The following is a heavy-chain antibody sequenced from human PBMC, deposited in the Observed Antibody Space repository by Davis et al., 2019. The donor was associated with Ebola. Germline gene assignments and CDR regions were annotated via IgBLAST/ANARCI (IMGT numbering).Heavy chain of an antibody. CDR1: GYTFTSYD. V-gene: IGHV1-8*01. CDR3: ARVLGGDPNPYNWFDP. D-gene: IGHD1-26*01. Sequence: ASVKVSCKASGYTFTSYDINWVRQATGQGLEWMGWMNPNSGNTGYAQKFQGRVTMTRNTSISTAYMELSSLRSEDTAVYYCARVLGGDPNPYNWFDPWGQGTLVTVSS. CDR2: MNPNSGNT. J-gene: IGHJ5*02.